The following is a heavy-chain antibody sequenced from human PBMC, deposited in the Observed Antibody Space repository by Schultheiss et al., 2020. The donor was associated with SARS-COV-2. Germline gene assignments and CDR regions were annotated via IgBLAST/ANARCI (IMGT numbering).Heavy chain of an antibody. J-gene: IGHJ6*02. D-gene: IGHD4-17*01. CDR3: TTVTSRHYYYGMDV. CDR1: GFTFSSYW. Sequence: GGSLRLSCAASGFTFSSYWMHWVRQDPGKGLVWVSHINTVGTTTDYADFVKGRFTISRDNAKDTLYLQMNSLTVEDTAVYYCTTVTSRHYYYGMDVWGQGTTVTVSS. CDR2: INTVGTTT. V-gene: IGHV3-74*01.